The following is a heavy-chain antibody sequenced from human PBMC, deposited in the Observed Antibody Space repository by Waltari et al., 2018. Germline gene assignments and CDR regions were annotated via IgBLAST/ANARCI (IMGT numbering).Heavy chain of an antibody. D-gene: IGHD1-26*01. CDR2: ISGSGGTT. V-gene: IGHV3-23*04. Sequence: EVRLVESGGGLVQPEGSLRLSCAASGFAFANYGMSWVRQAPGKGLEGVESISGSGGTTYYADSVKGRFTMSKDNSKNTLFLQMNSLRVDDTADYYCAKSSGSYYEVFDYWGRGTLVTVSS. CDR3: AKSSGSYYEVFDY. CDR1: GFAFANYG. J-gene: IGHJ4*02.